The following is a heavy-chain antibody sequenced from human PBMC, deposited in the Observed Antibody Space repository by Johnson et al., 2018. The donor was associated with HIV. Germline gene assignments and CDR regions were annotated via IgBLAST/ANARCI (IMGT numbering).Heavy chain of an antibody. CDR2: ISYDGSNT. CDR1: GFMFSTYA. Sequence: QVQLVESGGGVVQPGRSLRLSCVASGFMFSTYAMHWVRQAPGKGLEWVAVISYDGSNTYFADSVKGRFTISKDNSKNTLYLQMNSLRAEDTAVYYCARGRRIQLWLLADAFDIWGQGTMVTVSS. CDR3: ARGRRIQLWLLADAFDI. D-gene: IGHD5-18*01. J-gene: IGHJ3*02. V-gene: IGHV3-30*04.